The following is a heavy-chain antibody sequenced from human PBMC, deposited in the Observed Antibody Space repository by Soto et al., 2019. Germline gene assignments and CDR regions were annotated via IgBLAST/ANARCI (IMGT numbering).Heavy chain of an antibody. V-gene: IGHV3-15*07. CDR1: GVPFTNAG. CDR3: TTDSRTTLPEIRFDY. J-gene: IGHJ4*01. CDR2: VKSKTDGGSS. Sequence: VSLRHSCGSAGVPFTNAGINWVRQVPGKGLEWVGRVKSKTDGGSSDYAAAVKGRFAVSRDDSRNIVYLQMNSLKIEDTGVYYCTTDSRTTLPEIRFDYWGHGTQVTVSS. D-gene: IGHD1-26*01.